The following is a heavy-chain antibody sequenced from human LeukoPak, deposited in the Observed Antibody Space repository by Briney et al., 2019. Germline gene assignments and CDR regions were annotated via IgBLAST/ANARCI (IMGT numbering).Heavy chain of an antibody. V-gene: IGHV1-2*02. CDR3: AGGIGRYSSSYFDY. D-gene: IGHD1-26*01. CDR1: GYTFTGYY. Sequence: ASVKVSCKTSGYTFTGYYMHWVRQAPGQGLEWMEWINPNSGDTKYAQSVQGRVTMTRDTSISTIYMELSRLRSDDTAVYYCAGGIGRYSSSYFDYWGQGTLVTVSS. CDR2: INPNSGDT. J-gene: IGHJ4*02.